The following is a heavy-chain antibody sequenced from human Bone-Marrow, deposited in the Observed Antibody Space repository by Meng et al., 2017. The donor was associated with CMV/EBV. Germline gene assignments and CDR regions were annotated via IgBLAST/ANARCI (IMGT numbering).Heavy chain of an antibody. CDR3: ARGTYDIVSGYGYYYYYGMDV. D-gene: IGHD3-9*01. CDR1: GYTFTSYG. V-gene: IGHV1-18*01. Sequence: ASVKVSCKASGYTFTSYGISWVRQAPGQGLEWMGWISAYNGNTNYAQKLQGRVTMTTDTSTSTAYMELRSLRSDDTAVSYCARGTYDIVSGYGYYYYYGMDVWGQGTTVTVSS. CDR2: ISAYNGNT. J-gene: IGHJ6*02.